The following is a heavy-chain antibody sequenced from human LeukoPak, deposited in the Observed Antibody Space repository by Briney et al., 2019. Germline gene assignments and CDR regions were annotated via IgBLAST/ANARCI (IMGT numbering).Heavy chain of an antibody. J-gene: IGHJ4*02. CDR3: ARHRRTGHFDY. Sequence: PGGSLRLSCAASGFTFSSYSMNWVRQAPGKGLEWVSSISSSSSYIYYADSVKGRFTISRDNAKNSLYLQMNGLRAEDTAVYYCARHRRTGHFDYWGQGTLVTVSS. CDR1: GFTFSSYS. D-gene: IGHD3-16*02. V-gene: IGHV3-21*01. CDR2: ISSSSSYI.